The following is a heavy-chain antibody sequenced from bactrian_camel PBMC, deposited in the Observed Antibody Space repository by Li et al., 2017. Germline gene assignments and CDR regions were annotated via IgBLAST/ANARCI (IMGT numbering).Heavy chain of an antibody. CDR1: GFTFSNYY. Sequence: QLVESGGGLVQPGGSLRLSCAASGFTFSNYYMSWVRQAPGKGLEWVSIIYIDGRNTYYADSVRGRFTISRDNVKNTVYLQMNSLKSEDTALYYCATTGGTWVDYNYWGQGTQVTVS. J-gene: IGHJ4*01. CDR3: ATTGGTWVDYNY. V-gene: IGHV3-2*01. D-gene: IGHD2*01. CDR2: IYIDGRNT.